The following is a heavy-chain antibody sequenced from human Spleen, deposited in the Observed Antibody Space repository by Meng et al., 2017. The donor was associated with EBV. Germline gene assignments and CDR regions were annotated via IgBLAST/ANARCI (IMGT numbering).Heavy chain of an antibody. CDR3: AKDSGYDLGGSNWLDP. D-gene: IGHD5-12*01. Sequence: QVQLVESGGGVVQSGRSLRLSCLASGFTFSSYGMHWVRQAPGKGLEWVAVMSYDGTDKYYADSVKGRFTIARDNSKNTLYLQMNSLRTEDTAVYYCAKDSGYDLGGSNWLDPWGQGTLVTVYS. J-gene: IGHJ5*02. CDR2: MSYDGTDK. V-gene: IGHV3-30*18. CDR1: GFTFSSYG.